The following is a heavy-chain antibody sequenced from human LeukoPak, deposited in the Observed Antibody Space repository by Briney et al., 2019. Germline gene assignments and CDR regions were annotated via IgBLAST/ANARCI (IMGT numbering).Heavy chain of an antibody. D-gene: IGHD1-7*01. V-gene: IGHV4-39*07. J-gene: IGHJ3*02. CDR2: IYYSGST. CDR1: GGSISSSSYY. Sequence: PSETLSLTCTVSGGSISSSSYYWGWIRQPPGKGLEWIGSIYYSGSTYYNPSLKSRVTMSVDASKNQFSLKLSSVTAADTAVYYCARLITGTTTAFDIWGQGTMVTVSS. CDR3: ARLITGTTTAFDI.